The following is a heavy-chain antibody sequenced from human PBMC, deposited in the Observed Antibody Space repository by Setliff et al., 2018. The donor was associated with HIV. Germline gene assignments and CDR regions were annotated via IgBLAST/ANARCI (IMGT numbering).Heavy chain of an antibody. CDR1: GFTFSNSW. J-gene: IGHJ3*02. D-gene: IGHD6-19*01. CDR3: ARGMASGWSRDTFDI. V-gene: IGHV3-74*01. Sequence: GGSLRLSCAASGFTFSNSWMHWVRQAPGKGLVWVSRVHTDGSSTTYADSVKGRFTISRDNAKNTLYLQMNSLRAEDTAVYYCARGMASGWSRDTFDIWGQGTMVTVSS. CDR2: VHTDGSST.